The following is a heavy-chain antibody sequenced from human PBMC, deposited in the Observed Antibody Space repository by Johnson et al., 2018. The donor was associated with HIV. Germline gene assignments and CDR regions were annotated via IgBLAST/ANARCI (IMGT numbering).Heavy chain of an antibody. V-gene: IGHV3-30-3*01. Sequence: VQLVESGGGVVRPGGSLRLSCAASGFTFSSYAMHWVRQAPGKGLEWVAVISYDGTNKYYADSVKGRFTISRDNSKNTLYLQMSSLRAEDTAVYYCARGPPYYYDSNGYYAVDIWGQGTMVTVSS. J-gene: IGHJ3*02. CDR2: ISYDGTNK. CDR1: GFTFSSYA. CDR3: ARGPPYYYDSNGYYAVDI. D-gene: IGHD3-22*01.